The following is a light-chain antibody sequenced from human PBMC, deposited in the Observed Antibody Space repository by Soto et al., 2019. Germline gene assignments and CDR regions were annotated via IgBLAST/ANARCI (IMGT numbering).Light chain of an antibody. CDR3: SSYTSSNTEV. Sequence: QPALTQPASVSGSPGQSISLSCTGTSSDVGGYNYVSWYQQHPGKAPKPMIYDVGSRPSGVSNRFSGSKSGNTASLTISGLQAEDEADYYCSSYTSSNTEVFGTGTKVTVL. CDR2: DVG. J-gene: IGLJ1*01. CDR1: SSDVGGYNY. V-gene: IGLV2-14*01.